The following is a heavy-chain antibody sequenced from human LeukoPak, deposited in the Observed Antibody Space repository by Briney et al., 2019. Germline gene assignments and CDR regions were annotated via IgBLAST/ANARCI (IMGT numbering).Heavy chain of an antibody. Sequence: GGSLRLSCAASGFTFSSYAMSWVRQAPGKGLEWVSYISNSGSTIYYADSVKGRFTISRDNAKNSLYLQMNSLRAEDTAVYYCARAGRTYSLDAFDIWGQGTMVTVSS. CDR3: ARAGRTYSLDAFDI. CDR2: ISNSGSTI. J-gene: IGHJ3*02. D-gene: IGHD3-10*01. V-gene: IGHV3-48*03. CDR1: GFTFSSYA.